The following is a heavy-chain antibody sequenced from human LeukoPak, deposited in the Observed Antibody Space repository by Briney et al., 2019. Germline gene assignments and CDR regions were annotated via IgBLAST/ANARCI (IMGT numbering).Heavy chain of an antibody. CDR1: GDSFSGYY. CDR2: INHRGTT. V-gene: IGHV4-34*01. Sequence: SETLSLTCAVYGDSFSGYYWSWIRQPPGKGLEWIAEINHRGTTHYNPSLKSRVNISADTSKNQFSLHLDSVTAADTAVYYCERSWAGMYYPFYYFDYWGQGTLVSVSS. D-gene: IGHD1-26*01. CDR3: ERSWAGMYYPFYYFDY. J-gene: IGHJ4*02.